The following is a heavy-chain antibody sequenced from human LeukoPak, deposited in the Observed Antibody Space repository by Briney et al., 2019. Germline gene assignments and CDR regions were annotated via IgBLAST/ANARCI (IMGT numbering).Heavy chain of an antibody. CDR3: ATAFAGNLVDD. D-gene: IGHD1-14*01. Sequence: ASVKVSCKVSGYTLSDFSMHWVRQAPGKGLEWMGSFALEDGEKVYAQKFQGRVTMTEDTSTDTAYMELSSLRSEDTAVYYCATAFAGNLVDDWGQGTLVTVSS. V-gene: IGHV1-24*01. J-gene: IGHJ4*02. CDR1: GYTLSDFS. CDR2: FALEDGEK.